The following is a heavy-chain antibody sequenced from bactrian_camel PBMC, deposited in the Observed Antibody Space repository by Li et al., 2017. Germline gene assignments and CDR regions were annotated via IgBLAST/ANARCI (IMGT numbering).Heavy chain of an antibody. CDR2: ISTVSMLGST. Sequence: HVQLVESGGGLVQPGGSLRLSCAASGFTFSRYVMSWVRQAPGKGLEWVSHISTVSMLGSTYADSVKGRFTISRDNAKNTLYLHLNSLKTEDTAMYYCANSRERYSDYVHVYWGQGTQVTVS. V-gene: IGHV3S1*01. CDR1: GFTFSRYV. D-gene: IGHD4*01. CDR3: ANSRERYSDYVHVY. J-gene: IGHJ4*01.